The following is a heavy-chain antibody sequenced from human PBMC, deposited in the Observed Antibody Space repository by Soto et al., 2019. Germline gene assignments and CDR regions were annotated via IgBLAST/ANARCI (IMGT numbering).Heavy chain of an antibody. D-gene: IGHD3-3*01. CDR3: ARRVTYYDFWSGYGSPYYLDY. V-gene: IGHV5-51*01. Sequence: PGESLKISCKGSGYSFTSYWIGCVRQMPGKGLEWMGIIYHGDSDTRYSPSFQGQVTISADKSISTAYLQWSSLKASDTAMYYCARRVTYYDFWSGYGSPYYLDYLAQGTMVTVSS. CDR1: GYSFTSYW. J-gene: IGHJ4*02. CDR2: IYHGDSDT.